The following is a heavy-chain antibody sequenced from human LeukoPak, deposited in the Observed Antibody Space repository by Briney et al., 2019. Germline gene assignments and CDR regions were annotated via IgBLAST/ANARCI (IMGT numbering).Heavy chain of an antibody. J-gene: IGHJ4*02. V-gene: IGHV1-2*02. CDR3: ARDWSGHYTSYYFEY. CDR2: INPNSGDT. Sequence: ASVKVSCKASGYTLTSQYMHWVRQAPGQGLEWMGWINPNSGDTKYAEKFQGRVTMTRDTTINTAYMELSRLRSDDTAVYYCARDWSGHYTSYYFEYWGQGNMVTVSS. D-gene: IGHD3-3*01. CDR1: GYTLTSQY.